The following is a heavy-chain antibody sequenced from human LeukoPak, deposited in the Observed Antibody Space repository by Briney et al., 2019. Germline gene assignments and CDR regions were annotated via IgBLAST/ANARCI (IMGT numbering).Heavy chain of an antibody. V-gene: IGHV3-21*01. CDR2: ISSSSSYI. D-gene: IGHD4-17*01. J-gene: IGHJ4*02. CDR1: GFAFSSYS. Sequence: GGSLRLSCAASGFAFSSYSMNWVRQAPGKGLEWVSSISSSSSYIYYADSVKGRFTISRDNAKNSLYLQMNSLRAEDTAVYYCARDEATDYGDYSSPGYWGQGTLVTVSS. CDR3: ARDEATDYGDYSSPGY.